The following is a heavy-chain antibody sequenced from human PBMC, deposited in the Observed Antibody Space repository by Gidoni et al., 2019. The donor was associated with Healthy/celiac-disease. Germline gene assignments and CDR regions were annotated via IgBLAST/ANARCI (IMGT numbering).Heavy chain of an antibody. Sequence: EVQLVESGGGLVQPGGSLRLSCAASGFTFSSYSMNWVRQAPGKGLEWVSYISSSSSTIYYADSVKGRFTISRDNAKNSLYLQMNSLRAEDTAVYYCARDMKRQLRVEGNDYWGQGTLVTVSS. CDR2: ISSSSSTI. CDR3: ARDMKRQLRVEGNDY. CDR1: GFTFSSYS. J-gene: IGHJ4*02. V-gene: IGHV3-48*04. D-gene: IGHD6-13*01.